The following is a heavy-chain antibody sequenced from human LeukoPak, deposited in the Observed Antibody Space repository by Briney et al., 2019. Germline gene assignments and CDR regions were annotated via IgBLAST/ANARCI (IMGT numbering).Heavy chain of an antibody. V-gene: IGHV4-39*07. CDR3: ARMRGRTPYDAFDI. D-gene: IGHD2-15*01. Sequence: SETLSLTCTVSGGSISSSSYYWGWIRQPPGKGLEWIGSIYYSGSTYYNPSLKSRVTISVDTSKNQFSLKLSSVTAADTAVYYCARMRGRTPYDAFDIWGQGTMVTVSS. CDR2: IYYSGST. CDR1: GGSISSSSYY. J-gene: IGHJ3*02.